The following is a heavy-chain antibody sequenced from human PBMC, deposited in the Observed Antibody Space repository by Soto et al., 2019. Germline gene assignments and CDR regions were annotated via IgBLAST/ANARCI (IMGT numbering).Heavy chain of an antibody. J-gene: IGHJ4*02. D-gene: IGHD2-21*02. Sequence: QVQLVQSGAEEKKPGASVKVSCKASGYTFTSYAMHWVRQAPGQRLEWMGWINAGNGNTKYSQKFQGRVTITRDTSASTAYMELRSRRSEDTAVYYCATAWVVVTAPDYWGQGTLGTVSS. V-gene: IGHV1-3*05. CDR3: ATAWVVVTAPDY. CDR2: INAGNGNT. CDR1: GYTFTSYA.